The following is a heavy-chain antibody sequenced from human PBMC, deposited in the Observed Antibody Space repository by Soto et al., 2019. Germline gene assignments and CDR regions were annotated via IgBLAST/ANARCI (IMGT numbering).Heavy chain of an antibody. D-gene: IGHD5-12*01. Sequence: PSATLSLTCTVSGGSISSAGYYWSWIRQHPGKGLEWIGYIYYSGSTYYNPSLKSRVTISVDTSKNQFSLKLSSVTAADTAVYYCARERGRDGYNYGVDYWGQGTLVTVSS. CDR1: GGSISSAGYY. V-gene: IGHV4-31*03. CDR3: ARERGRDGYNYGVDY. CDR2: IYYSGST. J-gene: IGHJ4*02.